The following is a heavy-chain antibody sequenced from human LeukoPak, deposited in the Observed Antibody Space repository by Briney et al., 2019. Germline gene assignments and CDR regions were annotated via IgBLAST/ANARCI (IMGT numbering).Heavy chain of an antibody. D-gene: IGHD3-10*01. Sequence: GGSLRLSCAASGFTFSSYSMNWVRQAPGKGLERVSSISSSSSYIYYADSVKGRFTISRDNAKDSLYLQMNSLRAEDTAVYYCARDYPVRGAPVGYGMDVWGQGTTVTVFS. CDR1: GFTFSSYS. CDR2: ISSSSSYI. V-gene: IGHV3-21*01. J-gene: IGHJ6*02. CDR3: ARDYPVRGAPVGYGMDV.